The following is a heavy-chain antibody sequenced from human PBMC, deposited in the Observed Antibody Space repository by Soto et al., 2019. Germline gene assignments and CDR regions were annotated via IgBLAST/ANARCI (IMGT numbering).Heavy chain of an antibody. D-gene: IGHD3-10*01. Sequence: PSEPLSLTCPFSGCSISGNLYYSWWLRPPPRKGLDRIGNIHYSGSTYYDSSLKSRVTISVDTAMNQFSLKLSSVTAADTAVYYCARDGYYYGSGRYYNLDYWGQGTLVTVS. CDR2: IHYSGST. CDR3: ARDGYYYGSGRYYNLDY. J-gene: IGHJ4*02. CDR1: GCSISGNLYY. V-gene: IGHV4-39*02.